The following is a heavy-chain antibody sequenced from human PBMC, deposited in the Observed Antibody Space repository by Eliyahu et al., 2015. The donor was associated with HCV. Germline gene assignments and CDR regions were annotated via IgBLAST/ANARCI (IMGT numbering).Heavy chain of an antibody. Sequence: EVQLVESGGGLVQPGRSLRLSCTASGFXFGDYAMXWFRQAPGKGLEWVGFIRSKAYGGTTEYAASVKGRFTISRDDSKSIAYLQMNSLKTEDTAVYYCTREYSGSYYVRVAGPFDIWGQGTMVTVSS. V-gene: IGHV3-49*03. CDR1: GFXFGDYA. J-gene: IGHJ3*02. CDR3: TREYSGSYYVRVAGPFDI. CDR2: IRSKAYGGTT. D-gene: IGHD1-26*01.